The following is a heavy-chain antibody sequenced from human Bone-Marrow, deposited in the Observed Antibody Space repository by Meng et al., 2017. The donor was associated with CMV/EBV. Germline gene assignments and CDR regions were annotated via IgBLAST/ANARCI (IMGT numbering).Heavy chain of an antibody. CDR2: INPSGNRK. CDR1: GSTLTTNY. Sequence: SVKVSCKAPGSTLTTNYIHWVRQAPGQGPEWMGTINPSGNRKDYAPRFQGRLTMTRDTSTSTVYMELSSLTSEDTAVYYCATVRTGYWGQGTLVTVSS. J-gene: IGHJ4*02. D-gene: IGHD3-10*02. V-gene: IGHV1-46*01. CDR3: ATVRTGY.